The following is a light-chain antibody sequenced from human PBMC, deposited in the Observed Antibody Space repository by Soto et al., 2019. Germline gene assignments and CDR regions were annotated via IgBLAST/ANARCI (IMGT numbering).Light chain of an antibody. J-gene: IGKJ2*01. CDR1: PSVSSN. Sequence: EIVMTQSPATLSVSPGERATLSCRASPSVSSNLAWYQQKPGQAPRLLIYGASTRATGVPARFSGSASGTEFTFSISSLQSEDFAVYYCQQYTDWPYTFGQGTKLEIK. CDR2: GAS. CDR3: QQYTDWPYT. V-gene: IGKV3-15*01.